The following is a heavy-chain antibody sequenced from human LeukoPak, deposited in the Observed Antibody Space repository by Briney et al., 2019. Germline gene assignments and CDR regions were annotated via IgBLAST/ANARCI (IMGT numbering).Heavy chain of an antibody. V-gene: IGHV3-23*01. J-gene: IGHJ4*02. Sequence: GGSLRLSCAASGFTFSSYAMSWVRQAPGKGLEWVSAISGSGGSTYYADSVKGRFTISRDNPKNTLYLQMNSLRAEDTAVYYCAKGPTELYDFWSGYPFDYWGQGTLVTVSS. CDR3: AKGPTELYDFWSGYPFDY. CDR2: ISGSGGST. D-gene: IGHD3-3*01. CDR1: GFTFSSYA.